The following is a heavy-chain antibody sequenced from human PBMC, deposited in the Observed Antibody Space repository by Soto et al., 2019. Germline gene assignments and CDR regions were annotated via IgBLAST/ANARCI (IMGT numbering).Heavy chain of an antibody. Sequence: SETLSLTCAVYGGSFSNYYWSWIRQPPGKGLEWIGEINHSGSTNYNPSLKSRVTISVDTSKNQFSLKLTSVTAADTAVYYCARDLYSSGPGWFDPWGQGTLVTVSS. CDR2: INHSGST. CDR1: GGSFSNYY. V-gene: IGHV4-34*01. CDR3: ARDLYSSGPGWFDP. D-gene: IGHD6-19*01. J-gene: IGHJ5*02.